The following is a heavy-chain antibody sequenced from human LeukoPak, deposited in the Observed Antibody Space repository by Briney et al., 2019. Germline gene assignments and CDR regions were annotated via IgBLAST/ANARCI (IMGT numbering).Heavy chain of an antibody. Sequence: GGSLRLSCVVSGFTFNSYWMSWVRQAPGKGLQWGANIKQDGSEKYYVDSVKGRFTISRDNAKNSLYLQMNSLRAEDTAVYYCSLGSTFDVWGQGTMVTVSS. D-gene: IGHD3-10*01. CDR1: GFTFNSYW. CDR2: IKQDGSEK. CDR3: SLGSTFDV. V-gene: IGHV3-7*05. J-gene: IGHJ3*01.